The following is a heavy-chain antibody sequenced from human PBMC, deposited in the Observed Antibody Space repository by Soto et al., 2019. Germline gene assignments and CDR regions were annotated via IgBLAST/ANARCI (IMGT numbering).Heavy chain of an antibody. CDR3: ARDYDYGDAGALDI. CDR2: LYTDGNA. Sequence: PVGSLRLSCAPSGFIVSNNHMSWVRQAPGKGPEWVSNLYTDGNAFYADSVKGRFTISRDNSRNALYLQMNSLRAEDTAVYYCARDYDYGDAGALDIWGQGTMVTVSS. V-gene: IGHV3-53*01. D-gene: IGHD4-17*01. CDR1: GFIVSNNH. J-gene: IGHJ3*02.